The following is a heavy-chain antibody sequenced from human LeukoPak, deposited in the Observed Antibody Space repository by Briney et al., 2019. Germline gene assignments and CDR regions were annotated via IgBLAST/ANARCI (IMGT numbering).Heavy chain of an antibody. CDR2: IKQDGSNK. CDR1: GFTFSGYW. Sequence: PGGSLRLSCAASGFTFSGYWMSWVRQAPGKGLGWVANIKQDGSNKYYVDSVKGRFTISRNNAKNSLYLQMNSLRAEDTAMYYCTRDRGRFDYWGQGTLVTVSS. CDR3: TRDRGRFDY. D-gene: IGHD5-12*01. V-gene: IGHV3-7*05. J-gene: IGHJ4*02.